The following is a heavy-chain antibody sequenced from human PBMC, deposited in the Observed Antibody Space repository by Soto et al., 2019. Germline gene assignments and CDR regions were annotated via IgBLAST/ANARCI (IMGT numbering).Heavy chain of an antibody. Sequence: SVKVSCKASGGTFSSYAISWVRQAPGQGLEWMGGIIPIFGTANYAQKFQGRVTITADESTSTAYMELSSLRSEDTAVYYCAREYYYDSSGYYPTLGYYGMDVWGQGTTVTVSS. CDR3: AREYYYDSSGYYPTLGYYGMDV. J-gene: IGHJ6*02. V-gene: IGHV1-69*13. D-gene: IGHD3-22*01. CDR2: IIPIFGTA. CDR1: GGTFSSYA.